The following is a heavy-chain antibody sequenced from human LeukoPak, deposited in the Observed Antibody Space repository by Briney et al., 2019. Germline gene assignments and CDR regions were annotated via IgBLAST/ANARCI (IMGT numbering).Heavy chain of an antibody. J-gene: IGHJ6*02. Sequence: GGSLRLSCAASGFSFSSYGMHWVRQAPGKGLEWVAVISYDGSNKYYADSVKGRFTISRDNSKNTLYLQMNSLRAEDTAVYYCAKDLEGLRYFDWFGGYGMDVWGQGTTVTVSS. V-gene: IGHV3-30*18. CDR3: AKDLEGLRYFDWFGGYGMDV. D-gene: IGHD3-9*01. CDR2: ISYDGSNK. CDR1: GFSFSSYG.